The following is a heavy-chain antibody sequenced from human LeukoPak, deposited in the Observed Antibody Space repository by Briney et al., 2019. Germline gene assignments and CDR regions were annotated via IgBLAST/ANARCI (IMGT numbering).Heavy chain of an antibody. CDR1: GYTFTGHY. CDR2: INPNSGGT. CDR3: ARDPGLAAPDDYMDV. D-gene: IGHD2-15*01. J-gene: IGHJ6*03. Sequence: GASVKVSCKASGYTFTGHYMHWVRQAPGQGLEWMGLINPNSGGTNYAQEFQGRVTMTRDTSISTAYMELSRLRSDDTAVYYCARDPGLAAPDDYMDVWGKGTTVTVSS. V-gene: IGHV1-2*02.